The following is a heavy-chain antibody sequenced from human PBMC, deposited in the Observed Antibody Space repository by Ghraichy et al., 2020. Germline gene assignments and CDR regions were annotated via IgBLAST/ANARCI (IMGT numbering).Heavy chain of an antibody. D-gene: IGHD3-10*01. Sequence: SETLSLTCTVSGGSISSSSYYWGWIRQPPGKGLEWIGSIYYSGSTYYNPSLKSRVTISVDTSKNQFSLKLSSVTAADTAVYYCARRVPTQSMVRGVFDYWGQGTLVTVSS. CDR3: ARRVPTQSMVRGVFDY. J-gene: IGHJ4*02. CDR2: IYYSGST. V-gene: IGHV4-39*01. CDR1: GGSISSSSYY.